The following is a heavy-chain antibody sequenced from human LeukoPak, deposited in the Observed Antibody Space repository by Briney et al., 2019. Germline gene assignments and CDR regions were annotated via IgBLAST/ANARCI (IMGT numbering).Heavy chain of an antibody. J-gene: IGHJ3*02. CDR2: IYTSGST. V-gene: IGHV4-4*07. CDR1: GGSISSNY. Sequence: SETLSLTCTVSGGSISSNYWSWIRQPAGKGLDWIGRIYTSGSTTYNPSLRSRVTMSVDQSKTQFSLKLSSVTAADTAVYYCARGPEDYDYVWGSYRSSDAFDIWGQGTMVTVSS. CDR3: ARGPEDYDYVWGSYRSSDAFDI. D-gene: IGHD3-16*02.